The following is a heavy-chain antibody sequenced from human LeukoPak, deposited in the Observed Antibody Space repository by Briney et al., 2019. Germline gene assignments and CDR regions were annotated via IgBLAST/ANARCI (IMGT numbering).Heavy chain of an antibody. CDR3: ARAPVTSCRGAYCYPFDY. V-gene: IGHV3-23*01. CDR2: TSSSDAGT. D-gene: IGHD2-21*01. J-gene: IGHJ4*02. CDR1: GFSVSSYW. Sequence: GGSLRLSCGVSGFSVSSYWMSWVRQAPGKGLEWVSATSSSDAGTYYADSVRGRFTISRDNSKNTLYLQMNSLRAEDAAVYYCARAPVTSCRGAYCYPFDYWGQGTLVTVSS.